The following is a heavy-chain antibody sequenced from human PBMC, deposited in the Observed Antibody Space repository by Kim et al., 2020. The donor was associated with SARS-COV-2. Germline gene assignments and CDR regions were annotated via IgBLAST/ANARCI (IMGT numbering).Heavy chain of an antibody. CDR3: AKGRPKGSYGRLGAFDI. J-gene: IGHJ3*02. Sequence: GGSLRLSCAASGFTFSSYAMSWVRQAPGKGLEWVSAISGSGGSTYYADSVKGRFTISRDNSKNTLYLQMNSLRAEDTAVYYCAKGRPKGSYGRLGAFDIWGQGTMVTVSS. V-gene: IGHV3-23*01. CDR2: ISGSGGST. D-gene: IGHD5-18*01. CDR1: GFTFSSYA.